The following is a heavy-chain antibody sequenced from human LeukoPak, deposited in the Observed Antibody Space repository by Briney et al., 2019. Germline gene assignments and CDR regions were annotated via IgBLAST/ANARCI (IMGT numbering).Heavy chain of an antibody. D-gene: IGHD6-19*01. CDR1: GYSISSGYY. CDR2: IYQSGST. V-gene: IGHV4-38-2*01. Sequence: TSETLSLTCAVSGYSISSGYYWGWIRQPPGKGLERIGNIYQSGSTYYNPSLKSRVTIPLDTSKNQFSLKLHSVPPGDAAVYYCSRWGGDSSGWFLGYWGQGTVVTVSS. CDR3: SRWGGDSSGWFLGY. J-gene: IGHJ4*02.